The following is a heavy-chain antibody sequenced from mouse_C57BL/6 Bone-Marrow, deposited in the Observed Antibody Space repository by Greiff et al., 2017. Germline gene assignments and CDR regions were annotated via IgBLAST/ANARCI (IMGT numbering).Heavy chain of an antibody. Sequence: QVQLQQSGPELVKPGASVKISCKASGYAFSSSWMNWVKQRPGKGLEWIGRIYPGDGDTNYNGKFKGKATLTADKSSSTAYMQLSSLTSEDSAVYFCASYDGYSYWYFDVWGTRTTVTVSS. CDR1: GYAFSSSW. CDR2: IYPGDGDT. V-gene: IGHV1-82*01. D-gene: IGHD2-3*01. CDR3: ASYDGYSYWYFDV. J-gene: IGHJ1*03.